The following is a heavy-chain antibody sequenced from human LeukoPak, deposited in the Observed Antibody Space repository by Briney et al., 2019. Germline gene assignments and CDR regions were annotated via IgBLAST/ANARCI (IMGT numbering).Heavy chain of an antibody. CDR2: MNPNSGNT. D-gene: IGHD3-9*01. Sequence: AASVKVSCKASGYTFTSYDINWVRQATGQGLEWMGWMNPNSGNTGYAQKFQGRVTMTRNTSISTAYMELSSLRSEDTAVYYCARGPSPQGLLRYFDFWGQGTLVTVSS. J-gene: IGHJ4*02. V-gene: IGHV1-8*01. CDR1: GYTFTSYD. CDR3: ARGPSPQGLLRYFDF.